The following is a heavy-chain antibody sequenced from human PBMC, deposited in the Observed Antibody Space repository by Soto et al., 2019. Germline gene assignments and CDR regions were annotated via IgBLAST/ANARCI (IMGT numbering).Heavy chain of an antibody. D-gene: IGHD6-13*01. CDR3: ARGYSSSWSQGIGSGWYRWFDP. J-gene: IGHJ5*02. CDR2: IYHSGST. CDR1: GGSISSSNW. Sequence: SETLSLTCAVSGGSISSSNWWSWVRQPPGKGLEWIGEIYHSGSTNYNPSLKSRVTISVDTSKNQFSLKLSSVTAADTAVYYCARGYSSSWSQGIGSGWYRWFDPWGQGTLVTVSS. V-gene: IGHV4-4*02.